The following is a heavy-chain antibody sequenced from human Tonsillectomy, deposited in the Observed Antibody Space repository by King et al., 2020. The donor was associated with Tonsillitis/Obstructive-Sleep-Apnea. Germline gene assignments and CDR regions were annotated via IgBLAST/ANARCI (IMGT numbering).Heavy chain of an antibody. V-gene: IGHV3-15*01. Sequence: VQLVESGGGLVKPGESLRLSCAASGLTFSNAWMSWVRQAPGKGLEWVGRIKGKTDGGTTDYAVPVKGRFTISRDDSKNTLYLQINVLKTEDTAVYYCTTGAFWSGRQQVDFWGQGTLVTVSS. CDR1: GLTFSNAW. CDR2: IKGKTDGGTT. CDR3: TTGAFWSGRQQVDF. D-gene: IGHD3-3*01. J-gene: IGHJ4*02.